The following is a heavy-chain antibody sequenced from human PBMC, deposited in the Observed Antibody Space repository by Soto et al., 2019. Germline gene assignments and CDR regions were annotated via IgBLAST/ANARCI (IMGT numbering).Heavy chain of an antibody. V-gene: IGHV4-4*07. CDR3: ARPDFWSGYYGWFDP. D-gene: IGHD3-3*01. J-gene: IGHJ5*02. CDR2: IYTSGST. CDR1: GGSISSYY. Sequence: SETLSLTCTVSGGSISSYYWSWIRQPAGKGLEWIGRIYTSGSTNYNPSLKSRVTMSVDTSKNQFSLKLSSVTAADTAVYYCARPDFWSGYYGWFDPWGQGTLVTVSS.